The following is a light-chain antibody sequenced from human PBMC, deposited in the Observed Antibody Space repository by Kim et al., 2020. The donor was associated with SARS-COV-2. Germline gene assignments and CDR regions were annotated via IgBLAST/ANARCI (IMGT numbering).Light chain of an antibody. J-gene: IGLJ2*01. CDR1: SSDVGGFNY. V-gene: IGLV2-8*01. CDR2: EVS. Sequence: QSITISGPGTSSDVGGFNYVSWYQQHPGKAPKLMIYEVSKRPSGVPDRFSGSKSGNTASLTVSGLQAEDEADYYCSSYAGSNNFVVFGGGTQLTVL. CDR3: SSYAGSNNFVV.